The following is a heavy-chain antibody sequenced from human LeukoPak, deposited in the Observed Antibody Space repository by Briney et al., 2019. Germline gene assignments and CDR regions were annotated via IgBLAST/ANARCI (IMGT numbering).Heavy chain of an antibody. Sequence: GGSLRLSCAASGFIFSSYGMHWVRQAPGKGLEWVARIWHDGSNDDYADSVKGRFTISRDNSKNTLYLQMNSLRAEDTAIYYCAKVTGDYYDTSGAFDYRGQGTLVTVSS. CDR3: AKVTGDYYDTSGAFDY. V-gene: IGHV3-33*06. J-gene: IGHJ4*02. CDR2: IWHDGSND. CDR1: GFIFSSYG. D-gene: IGHD3-22*01.